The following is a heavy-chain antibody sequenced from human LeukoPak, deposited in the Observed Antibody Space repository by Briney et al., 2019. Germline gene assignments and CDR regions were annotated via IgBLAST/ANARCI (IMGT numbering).Heavy chain of an antibody. J-gene: IGHJ3*02. V-gene: IGHV3-66*02. Sequence: GGSLRLSCAASGFTVSSNYMSWVRQAPGKGLEWDSVIYSGGSTYYADSVKGRFTISRDNSKNTLYLQMNSLRAEDTAVYYCASGAGDLGDAFDIWGQRTMVTVSS. D-gene: IGHD7-27*01. CDR1: GFTVSSNY. CDR3: ASGAGDLGDAFDI. CDR2: IYSGGST.